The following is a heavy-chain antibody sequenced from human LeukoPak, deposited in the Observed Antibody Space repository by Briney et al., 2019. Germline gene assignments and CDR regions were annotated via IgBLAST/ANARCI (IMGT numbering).Heavy chain of an antibody. V-gene: IGHV3-11*01. D-gene: IGHD3-3*01. CDR1: GFTFSGYY. CDR3: ASSFLEWLSPY. J-gene: IGHJ4*02. CDR2: ISCSGSTI. Sequence: GGSLRLSCAASGFTFSGYYMSWVRQAPGKGLEWVSHISCSGSTIYYADSVKGRFTISRDNAKNSLYLQMNSLRAEDTAVYYCASSFLEWLSPYWGQGTLVTVSS.